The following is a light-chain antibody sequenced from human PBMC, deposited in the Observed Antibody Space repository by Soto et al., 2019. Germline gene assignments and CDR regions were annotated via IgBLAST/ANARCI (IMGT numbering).Light chain of an antibody. J-gene: IGKJ1*01. Sequence: EIVLTQSPGTLSLSPGERATLSCRASQSVSSSYLAWYQQKPGQAPRLLIYGASSSATGIPDRFSGSRSGTNFTLTISRLEPEDFPVYYCQQYGSSPGTFGQGAKVEIK. CDR2: GAS. CDR3: QQYGSSPGT. CDR1: QSVSSSY. V-gene: IGKV3-20*01.